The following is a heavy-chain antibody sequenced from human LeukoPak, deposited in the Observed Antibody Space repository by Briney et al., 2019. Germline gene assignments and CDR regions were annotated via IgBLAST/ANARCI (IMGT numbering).Heavy chain of an antibody. CDR2: ISPSGYST. CDR1: GFTFSSHS. J-gene: IGHJ4*02. V-gene: IGHV3-23*01. CDR3: ARRLTGGVTDFFDF. Sequence: GGSLRLSCAASGFTFSSHSMSWVRQPPGEGLEWVAAISPSGYSTTYRDSVKGQFTISRDNSRNRLYLQMNTLTVEDTAIYYSARRLTGGVTDFFDFWGQGALVTVLS. D-gene: IGHD2-8*02.